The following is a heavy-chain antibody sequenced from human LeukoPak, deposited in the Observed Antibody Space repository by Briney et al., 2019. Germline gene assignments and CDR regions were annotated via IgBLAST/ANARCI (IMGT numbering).Heavy chain of an antibody. V-gene: IGHV4-39*07. D-gene: IGHD6-19*01. CDR1: GGSISSYY. J-gene: IGHJ4*02. Sequence: SETLSLTCTVSGGSISSYYWGWIRQPPGKGLGWIGSIYYSGSTYYNPSLKSRVTISVDTSKNQFSLKLSSVTAADTAVYYCARGGAVAGYFDYWGQGTLVTVSS. CDR2: IYYSGST. CDR3: ARGGAVAGYFDY.